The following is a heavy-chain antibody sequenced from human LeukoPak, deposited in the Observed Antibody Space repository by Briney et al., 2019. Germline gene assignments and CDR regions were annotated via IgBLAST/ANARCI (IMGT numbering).Heavy chain of an antibody. V-gene: IGHV4-59*12. D-gene: IGHD4-17*01. J-gene: IGHJ4*02. CDR1: GGSISSYY. CDR2: IYYSGST. Sequence: SETLSLTCTVSGGSISSYYWSWIRQPPGKGLEWIGYIYYSGSTNYNPSLKSRVTISVDPSKSQFSLKLSSVTAADTAVYYCARGDFDYGVGPPKAGFDYWGQGTLVTVSS. CDR3: ARGDFDYGVGPPKAGFDY.